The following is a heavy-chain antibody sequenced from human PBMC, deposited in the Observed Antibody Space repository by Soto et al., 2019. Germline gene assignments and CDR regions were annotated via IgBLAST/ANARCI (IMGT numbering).Heavy chain of an antibody. CDR3: ARAGIGYWNYAAGGMDV. CDR2: ISAYNGNT. Sequence: QVQLVQSGAEVKKPGASVKVSCKASGYTFTSYGISWVRQAPGQGLEWMGWISAYNGNTNYAQKLQGRVTMTTDTATSPAYMELRSLGSDDTAVYYCARAGIGYWNYAAGGMDVWGQGTTVTVSS. V-gene: IGHV1-18*01. CDR1: GYTFTSYG. D-gene: IGHD1-7*01. J-gene: IGHJ6*02.